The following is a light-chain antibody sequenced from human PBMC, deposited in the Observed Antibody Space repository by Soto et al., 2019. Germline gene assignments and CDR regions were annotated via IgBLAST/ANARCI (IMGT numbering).Light chain of an antibody. Sequence: QSALTQPPSASGSPGQSVTISCTGTKNDIGVYDFVSWYQHHPGKAPRLIIYEVVQRPSGVPDRFSGSKSGNTASLTVSGLQAGDEDDYFCKSYAVSNTYVFGSGTKLTVL. CDR3: KSYAVSNTYV. CDR1: KNDIGVYDF. CDR2: EVV. V-gene: IGLV2-8*01. J-gene: IGLJ1*01.